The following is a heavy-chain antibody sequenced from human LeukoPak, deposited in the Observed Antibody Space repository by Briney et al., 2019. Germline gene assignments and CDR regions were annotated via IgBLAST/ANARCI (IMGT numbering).Heavy chain of an antibody. J-gene: IGHJ6*02. CDR3: ASSYGEDDYYYHGMDV. D-gene: IGHD4-17*01. V-gene: IGHV1-18*01. Sequence: GASVTVSCTASGYTFTIYGISWVRQAPGQGLEWMGWISAYSGNTNYAQKLQGRVTMTTDTSTSTAYMELRSLRSDDTGVYYSASSYGEDDYYYHGMDVWGQGTTVTVSS. CDR1: GYTFTIYG. CDR2: ISAYSGNT.